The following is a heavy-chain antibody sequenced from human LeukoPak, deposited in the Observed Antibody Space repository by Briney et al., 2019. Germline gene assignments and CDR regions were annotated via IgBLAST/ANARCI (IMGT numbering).Heavy chain of an antibody. CDR3: ASHQLLRYYYYMDV. Sequence: SETLSLTCTVSGESINSFCWSWIRQPAGKGLEWIGRIYSSGSTNYSPSLKSRVTMSVDTSKNQFSLKLSSMTAADTAVYYCASHQLLRYYYYMDVWGKGTTVTVSS. J-gene: IGHJ6*03. CDR2: IYSSGST. CDR1: GESINSFC. V-gene: IGHV4-4*07. D-gene: IGHD2-2*01.